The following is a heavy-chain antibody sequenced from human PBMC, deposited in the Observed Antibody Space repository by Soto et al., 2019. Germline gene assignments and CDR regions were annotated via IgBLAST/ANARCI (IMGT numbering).Heavy chain of an antibody. Sequence: ASVKVSCKASGYTFTSYDINWVRQATGQGLEWMGWMNPNSCNTGYAQKFQGRVTMTRNTSISTAYMELSSLRSEDTAVYYCARGMFLLKHYDSSGYYNWFDPWGQGTLVTVSS. CDR2: MNPNSCNT. J-gene: IGHJ5*02. D-gene: IGHD3-22*01. CDR1: GYTFTSYD. CDR3: ARGMFLLKHYDSSGYYNWFDP. V-gene: IGHV1-8*01.